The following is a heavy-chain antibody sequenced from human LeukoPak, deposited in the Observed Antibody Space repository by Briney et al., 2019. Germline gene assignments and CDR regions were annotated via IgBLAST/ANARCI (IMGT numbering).Heavy chain of an antibody. CDR3: ARHPNYYDSSGYYKGFDC. CDR1: GFTFSSYG. J-gene: IGHJ4*02. D-gene: IGHD3-22*01. Sequence: GGSLRLSCAASGFTFSSYGMHWVRQAPGKGLEWVALIWYDGSNKYYADSVKGRFTISRDNAKNSLNLQMNSLRAEDTAVYYCARHPNYYDSSGYYKGFDCWGQGTLVTVSS. V-gene: IGHV3-33*01. CDR2: IWYDGSNK.